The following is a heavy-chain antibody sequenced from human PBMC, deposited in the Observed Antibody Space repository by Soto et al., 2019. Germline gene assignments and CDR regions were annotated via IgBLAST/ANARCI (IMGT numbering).Heavy chain of an antibody. V-gene: IGHV3-23*01. CDR3: AKDNIVSVPPAMERGMDV. Sequence: EVQLLESGGGLVQPGGSLRLSCAASGFTFSSYAMSWVRQAPGKGLEWVSAISGSGGSPYYADSVKGRFSISRDNSKIPRYLQMNSLRAEDTAVYYCAKDNIVSVPPAMERGMDVWGQGTTVTVSS. J-gene: IGHJ6*02. CDR1: GFTFSSYA. CDR2: ISGSGGSP. D-gene: IGHD2-2*01.